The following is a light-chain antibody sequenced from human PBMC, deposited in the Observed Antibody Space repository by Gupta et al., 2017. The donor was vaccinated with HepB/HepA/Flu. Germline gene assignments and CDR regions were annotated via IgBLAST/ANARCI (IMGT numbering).Light chain of an antibody. CDR2: DVN. CDR3: SSFTSTTTTLVV. V-gene: IGLV2-14*03. J-gene: IGLJ2*01. CDR1: SSDVGGYNS. Sequence: HSALTQPASVSGSPGPSITISCTGTSSDVGGYNSVAWYQQYSGKAPKLLIYDVNVRPAGISTRFSGSKSGNSASLTISGLQTEDEADYFCSSFTSTTTTLVVFGGGTKLTVL.